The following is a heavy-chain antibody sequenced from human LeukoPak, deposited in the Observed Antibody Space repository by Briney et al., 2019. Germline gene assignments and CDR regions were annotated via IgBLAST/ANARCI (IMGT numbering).Heavy chain of an antibody. CDR3: ARDVGYNWLEIDS. J-gene: IGHJ4*02. CDR2: ISYDGSNK. D-gene: IGHD5-24*01. Sequence: GGSLRLSCAASGFTFSSYGMHWVRQAPGKGLEWVAVISYDGSNKYYADSVKGRFTISRDNSKNTLYLQMNSLRAEDTAVYYCARDVGYNWLEIDSWGQGTLVTVSS. CDR1: GFTFSSYG. V-gene: IGHV3-30*03.